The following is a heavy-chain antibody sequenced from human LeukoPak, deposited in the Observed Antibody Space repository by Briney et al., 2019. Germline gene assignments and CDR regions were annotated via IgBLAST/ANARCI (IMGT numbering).Heavy chain of an antibody. CDR1: GFTFSSYS. V-gene: IGHV3-21*01. D-gene: IGHD1-26*01. CDR3: ARPSGRYLIGAFDI. CDR2: ISSSSSYI. J-gene: IGHJ3*02. Sequence: PGGSLRLSCAASGFTFSSYSMNWVRQAPGKGLEWVSSISSSSSYIYYADSVKGRFTISRDNSKNTLYLQMNSLRAEDTAVYYCARPSGRYLIGAFDIWGQGTMVTVYS.